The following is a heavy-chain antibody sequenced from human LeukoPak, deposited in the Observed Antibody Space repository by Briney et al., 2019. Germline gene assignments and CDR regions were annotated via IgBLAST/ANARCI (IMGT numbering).Heavy chain of an antibody. CDR3: AKSDGYGLIDS. V-gene: IGHV4-34*01. D-gene: IGHD2-21*02. Sequence: SETLSLTCAVYGGSFSGYYWGWVRQPPGKGLEWIGNIYSSGSTYYNSSLKSRVTISIDTSNNQVSLKMSSMTAADTAVYYCAKSDGYGLIDSWGQGTLVTVSS. CDR1: GGSFSGYY. J-gene: IGHJ5*01. CDR2: IYSSGST.